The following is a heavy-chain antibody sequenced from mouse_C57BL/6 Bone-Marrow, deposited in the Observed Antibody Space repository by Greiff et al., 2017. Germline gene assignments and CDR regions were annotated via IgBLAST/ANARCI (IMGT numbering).Heavy chain of an antibody. D-gene: IGHD1-1*01. J-gene: IGHJ1*03. Sequence: VQLQQPGAELVMPGASVKLSCKASGYTFTSYWMHWVKQRPGQGLEWIGEIDPSDSYTNYNQKFKGKSTLTVDKSSSTAYMQLSSLTSEDSAVYYCAREGTTVDWYFDVWGTGTTVTVSS. V-gene: IGHV1-69*01. CDR2: IDPSDSYT. CDR1: GYTFTSYW. CDR3: AREGTTVDWYFDV.